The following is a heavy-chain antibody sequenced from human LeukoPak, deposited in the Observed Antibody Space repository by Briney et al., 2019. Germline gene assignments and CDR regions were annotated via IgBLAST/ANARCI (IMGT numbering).Heavy chain of an antibody. Sequence: ASVKVSCKASGYTFTSYGISWVRQAPGQGLEWMGWISAYNGNTNYAQKLQGRVTMTTDTSTSTAYMELRSPRSDDTAVYYCARDGDYVSEYYMDVWGKGTTVTVSS. J-gene: IGHJ6*03. CDR3: ARDGDYVSEYYMDV. V-gene: IGHV1-18*01. D-gene: IGHD4-17*01. CDR2: ISAYNGNT. CDR1: GYTFTSYG.